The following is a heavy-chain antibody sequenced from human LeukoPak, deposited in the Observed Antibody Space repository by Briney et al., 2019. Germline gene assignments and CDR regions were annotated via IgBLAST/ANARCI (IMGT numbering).Heavy chain of an antibody. CDR3: ARDAGNSGYGCDL. CDR1: GFIFSQYS. CDR2: IRSSSET. V-gene: IGHV3-48*01. Sequence: GSLRLSCAASGFIFSQYSMNWVRQAPGKGLEWVSHIRSSSETFYADSVKGRFTISRDNARNSLYLQMNNLRGEDTAIYYCARDAGNSGYGCDLWGQGTLVTVSS. D-gene: IGHD5-12*01. J-gene: IGHJ5*02.